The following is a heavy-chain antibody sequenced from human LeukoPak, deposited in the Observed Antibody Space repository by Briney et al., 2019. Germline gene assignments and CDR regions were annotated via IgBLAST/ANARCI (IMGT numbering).Heavy chain of an antibody. CDR2: IYYSGST. Sequence: PSQTLSLTCTVSGGSISSGGYYWSWIRQHPGTGLEWIGYIYYSGSTYYNPSLKSRVTISVDTSKNQFSLKLSSVTAADTAVYYCARDTSKAYAFDIWGQGTMVTVSS. V-gene: IGHV4-31*03. CDR1: GGSISSGGYY. CDR3: ARDTSKAYAFDI. J-gene: IGHJ3*02.